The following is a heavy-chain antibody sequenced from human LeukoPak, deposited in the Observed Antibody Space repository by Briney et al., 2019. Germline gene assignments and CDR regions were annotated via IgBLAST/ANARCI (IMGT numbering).Heavy chain of an antibody. D-gene: IGHD3-22*01. V-gene: IGHV4-39*07. CDR1: GGSISSSSYY. J-gene: IGHJ3*02. CDR3: AKSYYDSTEAFDI. Sequence: SETLSLTCTVSGGSISSSSYYWGWIRQPPVKGLEWIGSIFYSGSTYYNPSLKSRVTISVDTSKNQFSLSLSSVTAADTAVYYCAKSYYDSTEAFDIWGQGTMVTVSS. CDR2: IFYSGST.